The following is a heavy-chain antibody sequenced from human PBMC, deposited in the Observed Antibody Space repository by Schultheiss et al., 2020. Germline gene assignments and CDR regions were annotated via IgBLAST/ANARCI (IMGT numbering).Heavy chain of an antibody. Sequence: SCAASGFTFRSYWMSWVRQAPGKGLVWVSRINSDGSSTSYADSVKGRFTISRDNAKNTLYLQMNSLRADDTAVYYCARGYCSTTTCLLGMDVWGQGTTVTVSS. D-gene: IGHD2-2*01. CDR1: GFTFRSYW. CDR2: INSDGSST. CDR3: ARGYCSTTTCLLGMDV. V-gene: IGHV3-74*01. J-gene: IGHJ6*02.